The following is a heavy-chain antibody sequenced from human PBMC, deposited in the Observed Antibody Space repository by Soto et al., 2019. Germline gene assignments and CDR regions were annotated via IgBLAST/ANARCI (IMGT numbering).Heavy chain of an antibody. CDR1: GYTFTSYG. J-gene: IGHJ6*02. Sequence: GASVKVSCKASGYTFTSYGISWVRQAPGQVLEWMGWISAYNGNRNYAQKLQGRVTMTTDTSTSTSYMELRSLRSDDTAVYYCAREVMAGPNYYYYYAMDVWGQGNTVTVSS. CDR2: ISAYNGNR. CDR3: AREVMAGPNYYYYYAMDV. V-gene: IGHV1-18*04. D-gene: IGHD6-19*01.